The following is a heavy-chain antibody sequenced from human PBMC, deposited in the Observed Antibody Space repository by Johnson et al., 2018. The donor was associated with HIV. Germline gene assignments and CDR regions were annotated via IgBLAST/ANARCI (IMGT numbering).Heavy chain of an antibody. CDR3: ARELGGSSLPFGAFDI. J-gene: IGHJ3*02. CDR1: GFIFSDAW. D-gene: IGHD6-13*01. Sequence: QVQLVESGGGLVEPGGSLRLSCAASGFIFSDAWMNWLRQAPGKGLEWVAVIWYDGSNKYYADSVKGRFTISRDNAKNSVYLQMNSLRAEDTAVYYCARELGGSSLPFGAFDIWGQGTMVTVSS. CDR2: IWYDGSNK. V-gene: IGHV3-33*08.